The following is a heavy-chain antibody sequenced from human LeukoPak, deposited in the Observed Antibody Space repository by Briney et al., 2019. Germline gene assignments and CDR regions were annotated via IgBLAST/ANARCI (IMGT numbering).Heavy chain of an antibody. V-gene: IGHV5-51*01. CDR1: GYGFTSYW. Sequence: GASLQISCKGSGYGFTSYWIGWLRPLPAKGREWMRFNYPGNSDTRYSPSFQGQVTISADKSISTSSLQWSSLKASDTAMYYCARRPLSTRLKAFDYWGQGNLVTVSS. CDR2: NYPGNSDT. CDR3: ARRPLSTRLKAFDY. J-gene: IGHJ4*02. D-gene: IGHD2-21*01.